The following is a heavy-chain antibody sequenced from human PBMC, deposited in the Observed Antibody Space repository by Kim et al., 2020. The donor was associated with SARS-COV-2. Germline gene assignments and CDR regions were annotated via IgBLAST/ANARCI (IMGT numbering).Heavy chain of an antibody. J-gene: IGHJ6*04. CDR3: AREVATVSALDV. V-gene: IGHV4-31*02. D-gene: IGHD5-12*01. Sequence: YDNPSLKSRVTIAVDTSKNQFSLKLSSVTAADTAVYYCAREVATVSALDVWGKGTTVTVSS.